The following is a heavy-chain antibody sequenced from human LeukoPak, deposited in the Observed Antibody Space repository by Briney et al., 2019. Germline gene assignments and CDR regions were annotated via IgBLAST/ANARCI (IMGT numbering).Heavy chain of an antibody. D-gene: IGHD6-13*01. Sequence: SETLSLTCAVYGGSFSGYYWSWIRQPPGKGLEWIGEINHSGSTNYNPSLKSRVTISVDTSKNQFSLKLSSVTAADTAVYYCARASTAAGTAFDYFDYWGQGTLVTVSS. V-gene: IGHV4-34*01. CDR1: GGSFSGYY. CDR3: ARASTAAGTAFDYFDY. J-gene: IGHJ4*02. CDR2: INHSGST.